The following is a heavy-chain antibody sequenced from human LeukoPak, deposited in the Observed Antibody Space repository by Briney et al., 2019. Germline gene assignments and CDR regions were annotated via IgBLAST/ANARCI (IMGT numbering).Heavy chain of an antibody. D-gene: IGHD1-26*01. Sequence: GGSLRLSCAASGFTVRSNYMTWVRQAPGKGLEWVSYVSSSGTTTYYADSVKGRFTISRDNGKNLVSLQMNSLRDEDTAVYYCARGPVGPTIPFDYWGQGTLVTVSS. CDR2: VSSSGTTT. CDR1: GFTVRSNY. V-gene: IGHV3-48*02. J-gene: IGHJ4*02. CDR3: ARGPVGPTIPFDY.